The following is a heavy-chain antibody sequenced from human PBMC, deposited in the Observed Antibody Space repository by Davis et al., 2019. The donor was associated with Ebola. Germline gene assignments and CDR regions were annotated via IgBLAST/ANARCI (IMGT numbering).Heavy chain of an antibody. Sequence: MPSETLSLTCTVSGGSISSSSYYWGWIRQPPGKGLEWIGSIYYSGSTYYNPSLKSRVTISVDASKNQFSLKLSSVTAADTAVYYCARGGVLLWFGELLYTSKYYFDYWGQGTLVTVSS. CDR2: IYYSGST. D-gene: IGHD3-10*01. J-gene: IGHJ4*02. CDR1: GGSISSSSYY. V-gene: IGHV4-39*07. CDR3: ARGGVLLWFGELLYTSKYYFDY.